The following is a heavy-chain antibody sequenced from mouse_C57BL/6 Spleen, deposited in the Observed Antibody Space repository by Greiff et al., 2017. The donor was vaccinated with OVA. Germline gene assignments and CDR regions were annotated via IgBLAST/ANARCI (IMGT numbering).Heavy chain of an antibody. CDR2: ISYDGSN. CDR3: ARGGYVEGFAY. V-gene: IGHV3-6*01. CDR1: GYSITSGYY. D-gene: IGHD3-1*01. Sequence: DVKLQESGPGLVKPSQSLSLTCSVTGYSITSGYYWNWLRQFPGNKLEWMGYISYDGSNNYNPSLKNRISITRDTSKNQFFLKLNSVTTEDTATYYCARGGYVEGFAYWGQGTLVTVSA. J-gene: IGHJ3*01.